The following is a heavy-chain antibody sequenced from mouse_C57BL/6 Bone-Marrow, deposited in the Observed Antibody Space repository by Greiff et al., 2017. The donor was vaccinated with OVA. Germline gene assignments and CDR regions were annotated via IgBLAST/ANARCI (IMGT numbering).Heavy chain of an antibody. D-gene: IGHD1-1*01. J-gene: IGHJ1*03. V-gene: IGHV1-22*01. CDR1: GYTFTDYN. Sequence: EVQLQQSGPELVKPGASVKMSCKASGYTFTDYNMHWVKQSHGKSLEWIGYINPNNGGTSYNQKFKGKATLTVNKSSSKAYMELRSLTSEDSAVYYCARRYYGSSYVYWYFDVWGTGTTVTVSS. CDR3: ARRYYGSSYVYWYFDV. CDR2: INPNNGGT.